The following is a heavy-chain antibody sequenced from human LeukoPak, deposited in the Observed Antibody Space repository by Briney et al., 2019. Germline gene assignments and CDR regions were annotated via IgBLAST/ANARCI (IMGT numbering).Heavy chain of an antibody. CDR1: GFTFNNYA. D-gene: IGHD3-10*01. V-gene: IGHV3-23*01. Sequence: PGGSLRLSCAASGFTFNNYAMNWFRQAPGKGLEWVSAISGSGGSTYYADSVKGRFTISRDNSKNTLYLQMNSLRAEDTAIYYCAKGASGWFGESEKNWFDPWGQGALVTVSS. CDR3: AKGASGWFGESEKNWFDP. J-gene: IGHJ5*02. CDR2: ISGSGGST.